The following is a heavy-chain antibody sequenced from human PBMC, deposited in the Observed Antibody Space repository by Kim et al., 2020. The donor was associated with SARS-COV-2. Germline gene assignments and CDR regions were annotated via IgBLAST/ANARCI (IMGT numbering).Heavy chain of an antibody. Sequence: SETLSLTCTVSGGSISSSSYYWGWIRQPPGKGLEWIGSIYYSRSTYYNPSLKSRVTISVDTSKNQFSLKLSSVTAADTAVYYCARHGHSSGWTPGRYFDYWGQGTLVTVSS. J-gene: IGHJ4*02. CDR2: IYYSRST. V-gene: IGHV4-39*01. CDR1: GGSISSSSYY. D-gene: IGHD6-19*01. CDR3: ARHGHSSGWTPGRYFDY.